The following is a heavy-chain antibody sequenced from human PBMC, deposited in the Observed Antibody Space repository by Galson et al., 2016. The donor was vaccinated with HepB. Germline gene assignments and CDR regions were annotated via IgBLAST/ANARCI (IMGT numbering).Heavy chain of an antibody. V-gene: IGHV3-30*18. Sequence: SLRLSCAASEFTFSGFGMHWVRQAPGKGLQWVAVISFDGNKKYYAESVKGRFTISRNNFNNTVSLQMDSLGIEDTAVYYCAKDESWEQLAGGFHPWGQGTLVSVSS. CDR3: AKDESWEQLAGGFHP. D-gene: IGHD1-26*01. J-gene: IGHJ5*02. CDR2: ISFDGNKK. CDR1: EFTFSGFG.